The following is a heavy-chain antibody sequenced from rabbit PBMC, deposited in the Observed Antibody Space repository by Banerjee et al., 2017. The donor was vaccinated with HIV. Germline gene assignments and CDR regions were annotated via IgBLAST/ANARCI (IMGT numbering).Heavy chain of an antibody. V-gene: IGHV1S40*01. CDR1: GFSFSSSYY. CDR3: ARGVADSSYYRYYYGMDL. D-gene: IGHD8-1*01. J-gene: IGHJ6*01. CDR2: IYTGSSGST. Sequence: QSLEESGGDLVKPGASLTLTCTASGFSFSSSYYMCWVRQAPGKGLEWIACIYTGSSGSTYYASWAKGRFTISKTSSTTVTLQMTSLTAADTATYFCARGVADSSYYRYYYGMDLWGQGTLVTVS.